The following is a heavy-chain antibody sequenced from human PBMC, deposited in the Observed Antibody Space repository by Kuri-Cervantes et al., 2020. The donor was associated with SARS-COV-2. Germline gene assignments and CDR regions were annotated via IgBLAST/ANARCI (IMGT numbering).Heavy chain of an antibody. CDR1: GFTFSSYG. V-gene: IGHV3-30*02. J-gene: IGHJ2*01. D-gene: IGHD3-16*01. CDR2: TRFDGGNK. CDR3: ARDWGPMLAHYWYFDL. Sequence: GGSLRLSCAASGFTFSSYGMHWVRQAPGKGLEWVAFTRFDGGNKYYADSVKGRFTISRDNSKNTLYLQMNSLRAEDTAVYYCARDWGPMLAHYWYFDLWGRGTLVTVSS.